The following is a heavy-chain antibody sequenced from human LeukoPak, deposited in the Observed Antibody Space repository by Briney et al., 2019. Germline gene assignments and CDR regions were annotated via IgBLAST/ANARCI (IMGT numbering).Heavy chain of an antibody. D-gene: IGHD1-26*01. CDR2: IIPIFGTA. J-gene: IGHJ5*02. CDR3: ASAGYSGSQKRPFDP. Sequence: GASVKVSCKASGGTFSSYAISWVRQAPGQGLEWMGGIIPIFGTANYAQKFQGRVTITADESTSTAYMELSSLRSEDTAVYYCASAGYSGSQKRPFDPWGQGTLVTVSS. CDR1: GGTFSSYA. V-gene: IGHV1-69*13.